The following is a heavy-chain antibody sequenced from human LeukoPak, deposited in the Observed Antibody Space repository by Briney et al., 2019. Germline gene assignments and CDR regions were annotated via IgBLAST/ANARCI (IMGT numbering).Heavy chain of an antibody. CDR3: ARGRRSLLRFLQIDAFDI. Sequence: SETLSPTCAVSGGSFSGYYWSWIRQPPGKGLEWIGEINHSGSTNYNPSLKSRVTISVDPSKNQFSLKLSSVTAADTAVYYCARGRRSLLRFLQIDAFDIWGQGTMVTVSS. V-gene: IGHV4-34*01. CDR2: INHSGST. D-gene: IGHD3-3*01. CDR1: GGSFSGYY. J-gene: IGHJ3*02.